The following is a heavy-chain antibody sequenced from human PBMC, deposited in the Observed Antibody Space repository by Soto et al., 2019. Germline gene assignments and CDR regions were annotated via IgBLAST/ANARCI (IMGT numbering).Heavy chain of an antibody. J-gene: IGHJ6*02. CDR2: IYYSGST. CDR3: ASSSSSGYYYGMDV. V-gene: IGHV4-61*08. CDR1: GGSISSGDYY. D-gene: IGHD6-6*01. Sequence: SETLSLTCTVSGGSISSGDYYWSWIRQPPGKGLEWIGYIYYSGSTNYNPSLKSRVTISVDTSKNQFSLKLSSVTAADTAVYYCASSSSSGYYYGMDVWGQGTTVTVSS.